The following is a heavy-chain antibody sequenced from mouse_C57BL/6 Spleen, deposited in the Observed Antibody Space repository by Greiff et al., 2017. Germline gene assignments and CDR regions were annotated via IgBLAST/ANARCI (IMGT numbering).Heavy chain of an antibody. V-gene: IGHV7-3*01. CDR1: GFTFTDYY. Sequence: EVKVVESGGGLVQPGGSLSLSCAASGFTFTDYYMSWVRQPPGKALEWLGFIRNKANGYTTEYSASVKGRFTISRDNSQSILYLQMNALRAEDSATYYCARYNYGSSLFAYWGKGTLVTVSA. D-gene: IGHD1-1*01. CDR3: ARYNYGSSLFAY. J-gene: IGHJ3*01. CDR2: IRNKANGYTT.